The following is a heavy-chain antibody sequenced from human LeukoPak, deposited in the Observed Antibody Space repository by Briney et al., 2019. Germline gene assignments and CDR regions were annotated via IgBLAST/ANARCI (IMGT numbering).Heavy chain of an antibody. D-gene: IGHD6-6*01. CDR2: ISYDGSNK. CDR1: RFTFSSYG. CDR3: AKDSSEYSSSFDY. V-gene: IGHV3-30*18. J-gene: IGHJ4*02. Sequence: GGSLRLSCAASRFTFSSYGMHWVRQAPGKGLEWVAVISYDGSNKYYADSVKGRFTISRDNSKNTLYLQMNSLRAEDTAVYYCAKDSSEYSSSFDYWGQGTLVTVSS.